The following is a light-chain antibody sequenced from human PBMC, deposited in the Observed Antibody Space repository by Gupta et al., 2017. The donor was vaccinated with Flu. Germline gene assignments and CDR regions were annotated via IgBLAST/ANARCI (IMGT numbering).Light chain of an antibody. CDR2: GAS. J-gene: IGKJ2*01. CDR1: HDIKTF. Sequence: EIRMTPSPSSLSSSVRDRVTITCQATHDIKTFLNWFQQKSGKAPRLLIYGASNLESGVPPRFSGSGSGTQFSLTITSLQAEDVAAYVCQQYVHLPYTFGQGT. CDR3: QQYVHLPYT. V-gene: IGKV1-33*01.